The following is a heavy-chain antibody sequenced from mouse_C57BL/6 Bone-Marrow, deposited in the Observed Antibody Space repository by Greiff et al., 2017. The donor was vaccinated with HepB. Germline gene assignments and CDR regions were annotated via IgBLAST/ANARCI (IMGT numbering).Heavy chain of an antibody. CDR1: GFTFSDYG. D-gene: IGHD1-1*01. J-gene: IGHJ4*01. CDR2: ISSGSSTI. Sequence: EVKVVESGGGLVKPGGSLKLSCAASGFTFSDYGMHWVRQAPEKGLEWVAYISSGSSTIYYADTVKGRFTISRDNAKNTLFLQMTSLRSEDTAMYYCARPKYGSGYYAMDYWGQGTSVTVSS. CDR3: ARPKYGSGYYAMDY. V-gene: IGHV5-17*01.